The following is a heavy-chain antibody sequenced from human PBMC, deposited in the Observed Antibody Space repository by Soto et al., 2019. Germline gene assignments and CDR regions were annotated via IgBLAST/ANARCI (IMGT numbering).Heavy chain of an antibody. CDR3: ARDWGVYDYESRTYIPHLDC. V-gene: IGHV3-23*01. CDR1: GFTFSSYA. J-gene: IGHJ4*02. CDR2: ISGSGGTI. Sequence: GGSLRLSCAASGFTFSSYAMSWVRQAPGKGLEWVSAISGSGGTILDYADSVKGRFTISRDHAKNSLFLQMNSLRDEDTAVYFCARDWGVYDYESRTYIPHLDCWGQGTLVTVSS. D-gene: IGHD3-22*01.